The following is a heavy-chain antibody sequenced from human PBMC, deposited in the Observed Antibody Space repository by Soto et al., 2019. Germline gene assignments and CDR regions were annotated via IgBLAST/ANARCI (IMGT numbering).Heavy chain of an antibody. J-gene: IGHJ3*02. V-gene: IGHV5-51*01. CDR1: GYSFPTYW. Sequence: GESLKISCKGSGYSFPTYWIGWVRQMPGKGLEWMGIIYPGDSDARYSPSFQGQVTISADKSISTAYLQWSSLKASDTAMYYCAAWQDAAFDIWGQGTMVTVSS. CDR3: AAWQDAAFDI. CDR2: IYPGDSDA.